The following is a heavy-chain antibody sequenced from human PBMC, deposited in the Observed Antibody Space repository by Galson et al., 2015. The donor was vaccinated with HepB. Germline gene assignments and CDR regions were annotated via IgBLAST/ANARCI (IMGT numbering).Heavy chain of an antibody. D-gene: IGHD6-13*01. Sequence: SLRLSCAASAFAFSGYAMHWVRQTPGKGLEWVALISFDGSNKYYADSVKGRFTISRDNSKKTLYLQMNSLRAEDTAVYYCARDRGYSSSYLGGFDYWGQGTLVTVSS. CDR3: ARDRGYSSSYLGGFDY. J-gene: IGHJ4*02. V-gene: IGHV3-30-3*01. CDR1: AFAFSGYA. CDR2: ISFDGSNK.